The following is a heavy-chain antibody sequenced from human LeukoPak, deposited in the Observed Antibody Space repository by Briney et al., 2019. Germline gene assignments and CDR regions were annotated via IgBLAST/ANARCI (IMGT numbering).Heavy chain of an antibody. J-gene: IGHJ4*02. D-gene: IGHD2-2*01. Sequence: SETLSLTCTVSGGSISSYYWRWIRQPPGKRLEWIGYIYYSGSTNYNPSLKSRVTISVDTSKNQFSLKLSSMTAADTAVYYCARLYCSSTSCYVDYWGQGTLVTVSS. CDR3: ARLYCSSTSCYVDY. CDR2: IYYSGST. CDR1: GGSISSYY. V-gene: IGHV4-59*08.